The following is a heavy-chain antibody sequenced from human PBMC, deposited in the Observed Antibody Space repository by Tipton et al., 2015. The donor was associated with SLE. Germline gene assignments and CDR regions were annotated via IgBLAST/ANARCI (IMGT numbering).Heavy chain of an antibody. Sequence: TLSLTCAVYGGSFSGYYWSWIRQTPGKGLEWIGEINHSGSTNYNPSLKSRVTISVDTSKNQFSLKLSSVTAADTAVYYCARGGKDSSSFDYWGQGTLVTVSS. V-gene: IGHV4-34*01. J-gene: IGHJ4*02. CDR2: INHSGST. D-gene: IGHD6-13*01. CDR3: ARGGKDSSSFDY. CDR1: GGSFSGYY.